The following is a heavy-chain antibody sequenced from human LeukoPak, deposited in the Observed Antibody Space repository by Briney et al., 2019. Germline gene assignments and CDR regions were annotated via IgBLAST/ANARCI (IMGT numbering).Heavy chain of an antibody. CDR2: ISSSGDTI. V-gene: IGHV3-48*03. Sequence: GGSLRLSCAASGFTFSNYHMNWVRQPPGKGLEWVAYISSSGDTIYYAASVKGRFTISRDNVQNSLSLQMNSLRGEDTSVYYCTSLWEVPGPDFRGQGTLVTVSS. D-gene: IGHD1-26*01. CDR1: GFTFSNYH. CDR3: TSLWEVPGPDF. J-gene: IGHJ4*02.